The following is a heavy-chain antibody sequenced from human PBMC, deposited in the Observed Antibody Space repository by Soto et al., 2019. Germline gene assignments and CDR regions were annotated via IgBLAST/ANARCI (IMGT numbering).Heavy chain of an antibody. CDR2: ISGSGGST. CDR1: GFTFISYA. CDR3: TKDSSFYYDSSSNYGYFGH. Sequence: GGSLRLSCAASGFTFISYAMSWVRQAPGKGLEWVSAISGSGGSTYYADSVKGRFTISRDNSKNTLYLQMNSLRAEDTAVYYCTKDSSFYYDSSSNYGYFGHWGQGTLVTVSS. V-gene: IGHV3-23*01. D-gene: IGHD3-22*01. J-gene: IGHJ4*02.